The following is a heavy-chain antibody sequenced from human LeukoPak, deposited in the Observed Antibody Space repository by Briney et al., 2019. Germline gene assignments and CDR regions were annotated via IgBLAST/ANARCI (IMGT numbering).Heavy chain of an antibody. D-gene: IGHD3-10*01. V-gene: IGHV5-51*01. CDR3: AIPYYYGSGSPLDAFDI. CDR1: GYSFTSYW. Sequence: GESLKISCTGSGYSFTSYWIGWVRQMRGKGLEWMGIIYPGDSDTRYSPSFQGQVTISADKSISTAYLQWSSLKASDTAMYYCAIPYYYGSGSPLDAFDIWGQGTMVTVSS. J-gene: IGHJ3*02. CDR2: IYPGDSDT.